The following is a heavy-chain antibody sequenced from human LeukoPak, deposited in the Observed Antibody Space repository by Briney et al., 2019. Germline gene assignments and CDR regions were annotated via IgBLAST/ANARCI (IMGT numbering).Heavy chain of an antibody. Sequence: PSETLSLTCTVSGGSISSSSYYWGWIRQPPGKGLEWIGNNCYSGSTYYKPSLKSRATISVDTSKNQFSLKLSSVSAADTAVYYCARDYGDYQFDHWGQGTLVTVSS. J-gene: IGHJ4*02. CDR3: ARDYGDYQFDH. CDR2: NCYSGST. CDR1: GGSISSSSYY. D-gene: IGHD4-17*01. V-gene: IGHV4-39*02.